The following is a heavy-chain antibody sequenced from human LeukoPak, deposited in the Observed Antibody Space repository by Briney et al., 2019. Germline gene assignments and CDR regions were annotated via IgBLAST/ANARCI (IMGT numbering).Heavy chain of an antibody. Sequence: ASVKVSCKTSGYTFINYGISWVRQAPGQGLEWMGWVSAYGDNTNYVLKFQGRVTMTTDTSTSTAYMELRSLRSDDTAIYYCARDCIGCHGFDYWGQGTLVTVSS. V-gene: IGHV1-18*01. CDR1: GYTFINYG. CDR2: VSAYGDNT. D-gene: IGHD2-15*01. J-gene: IGHJ4*02. CDR3: ARDCIGCHGFDY.